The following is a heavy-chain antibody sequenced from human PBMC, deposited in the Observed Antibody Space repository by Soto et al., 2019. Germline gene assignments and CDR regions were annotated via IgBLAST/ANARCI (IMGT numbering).Heavy chain of an antibody. J-gene: IGHJ4*02. CDR1: GGTFSSYA. V-gene: IGHV1-69*13. Sequence: GASVKVSCKASGGTFSSYAISWLRQAPGQGLEWMGGIIPIFGTANYAQKFQGRVTITADESTSTAYMELSSLRSEDTAVYYCARGDSLLRPFDYWGQGTLVTVSS. CDR3: ARGDSLLRPFDY. CDR2: IIPIFGTA. D-gene: IGHD2-2*01.